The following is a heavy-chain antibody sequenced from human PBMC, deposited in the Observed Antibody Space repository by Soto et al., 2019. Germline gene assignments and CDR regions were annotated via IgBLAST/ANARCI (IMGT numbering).Heavy chain of an antibody. CDR3: TRYGYDSGVVYVMDV. CDR2: IRSKANSYAT. V-gene: IGHV3-73*01. D-gene: IGHD3-22*01. CDR1: GCTFSDLT. J-gene: IGHJ6*02. Sequence: GGPLRLSWAAFGCTFSDLTMHCVRQAYGKGLEWVGRIRSKANSYATAYAASVKGRFTISRDDSKNTAYLQMNSLKAEDTAVYYCTRYGYDSGVVYVMDVWGQGTTVTVSS.